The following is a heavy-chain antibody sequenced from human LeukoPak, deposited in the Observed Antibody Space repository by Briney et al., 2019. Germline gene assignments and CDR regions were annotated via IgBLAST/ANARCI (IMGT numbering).Heavy chain of an antibody. CDR3: ARLEMATNGFDY. CDR1: GGTFSSYA. J-gene: IGHJ4*02. CDR2: IIPIFGTA. D-gene: IGHD5-24*01. Sequence: ASVKVSCKASGGTFSSYAISWVRQAPGQGLEWMGGIIPIFGTANYAQKFQGRVTITADKSTSTAYMELSSLRSEDTAVYYCARLEMATNGFDYWGQGTLVTVSS. V-gene: IGHV1-69*06.